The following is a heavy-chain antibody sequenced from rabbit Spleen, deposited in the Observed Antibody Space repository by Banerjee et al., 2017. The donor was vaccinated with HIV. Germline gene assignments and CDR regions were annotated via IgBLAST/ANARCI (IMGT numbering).Heavy chain of an antibody. Sequence: QSLEESGGDLVKPGASLTLTCTASGFSFTYIDYLCWVRQPPGKGPEWIACVAAGVSFTTYYATWAKGRFTISKTSSTTVTLQMTSLSAADTATYFCARDTAAGDGYNFNLWGPGTLVTVS. CDR3: ARDTAAGDGYNFNL. CDR2: VAAGVSFTT. J-gene: IGHJ4*01. D-gene: IGHD6-1*01. CDR1: GFSFTYIDY. V-gene: IGHV1S40*01.